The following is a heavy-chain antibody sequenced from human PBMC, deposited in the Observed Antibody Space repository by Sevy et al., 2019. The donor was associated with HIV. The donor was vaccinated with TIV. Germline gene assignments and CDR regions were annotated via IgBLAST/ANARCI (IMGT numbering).Heavy chain of an antibody. CDR2: ISYDGSNK. D-gene: IGHD3-16*02. Sequence: GGSLRLSCAASGFTFSSYAMHWVRQAPGKGLEWVAVISYDGSNKYYADSVKGRFTISRDNSKNTLYLQMNSLRAEDTVVYYCARDKQVDLGELSLWVGQFDYWGQGTLVTVSS. CDR3: ARDKQVDLGELSLWVGQFDY. CDR1: GFTFSSYA. J-gene: IGHJ4*02. V-gene: IGHV3-30-3*01.